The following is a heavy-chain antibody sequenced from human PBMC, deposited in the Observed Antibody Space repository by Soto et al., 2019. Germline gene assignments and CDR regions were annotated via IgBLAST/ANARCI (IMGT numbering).Heavy chain of an antibody. V-gene: IGHV4-30-2*01. J-gene: IGHJ5*02. Sequence: SETLSLTFAVSGGSISSGGYSWSWIRQPPGKGLEWIGYIYHSGSTYYNPSLKSRVTISVDRSKNQFSLKLSSVTAADTAVYYCARGSATVPTNWFDPWGQGTLVTVSS. CDR3: ARGSATVPTNWFDP. CDR2: IYHSGST. D-gene: IGHD4-4*01. CDR1: GGSISSGGYS.